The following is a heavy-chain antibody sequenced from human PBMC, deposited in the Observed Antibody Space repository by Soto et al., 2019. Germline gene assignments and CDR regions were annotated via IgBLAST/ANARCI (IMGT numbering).Heavy chain of an antibody. Sequence: SETLSLTCTVSGGSISSSSYYWGWIRQPPGKGLEWIGSIYYSWSTYYNPSLKSRVTKSVDTSKNQFYLKLSSVTAADTAVYYCAEARTTVTDDAFDIWGQGTMVTVSS. CDR3: AEARTTVTDDAFDI. J-gene: IGHJ3*02. D-gene: IGHD4-4*01. CDR1: GGSISSSSYY. CDR2: IYYSWST. V-gene: IGHV4-39*01.